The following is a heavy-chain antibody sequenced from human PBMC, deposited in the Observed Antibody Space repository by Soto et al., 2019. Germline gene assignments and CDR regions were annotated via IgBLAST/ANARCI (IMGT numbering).Heavy chain of an antibody. CDR3: EGQYCSGGSCYADYDYGMDV. CDR2: IYYSGST. D-gene: IGHD2-15*01. Sequence: SETLSLTCTVSGGSISIGGYYLSWIRQHPGKGLEWIGYIYYSGSTYYNPSLKSRVTISVDTSKNQFSLKLSSVTAAETGVYYCEGQYCSGGSCYADYDYGMDVWGQGTTFTVSS. CDR1: GGSISIGGYY. V-gene: IGHV4-31*03. J-gene: IGHJ6*02.